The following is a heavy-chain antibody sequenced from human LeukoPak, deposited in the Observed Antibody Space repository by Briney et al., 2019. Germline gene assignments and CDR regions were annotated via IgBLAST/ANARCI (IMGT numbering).Heavy chain of an antibody. CDR1: GGSISSSSYY. D-gene: IGHD3-22*01. Sequence: SETLSLTCTVSGGSISSSSYYWGWVRQPPGKGLEWIGTIYYSGSTFYNPSLKSRVTISVDTSKNQFSLKLSSVTAADTAVYFCARGPYSYDSSGAFDIWGQGTMVTVSS. CDR2: IYYSGST. J-gene: IGHJ3*02. CDR3: ARGPYSYDSSGAFDI. V-gene: IGHV4-39*07.